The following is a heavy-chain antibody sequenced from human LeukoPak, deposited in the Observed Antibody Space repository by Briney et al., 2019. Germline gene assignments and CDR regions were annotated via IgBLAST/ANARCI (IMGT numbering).Heavy chain of an antibody. Sequence: GGSLRLSCAASGFTFSSYAMSWVRQAPGEGLEWVSAISGSGGSTYYADSVKGRFTISRDNSKNTLYLQMNSLRAEDTAVYYCAKGTRGKVAGTPHFDYWGQGTLVTVSS. CDR3: AKGTRGKVAGTPHFDY. CDR1: GFTFSSYA. D-gene: IGHD6-19*01. CDR2: ISGSGGST. J-gene: IGHJ4*02. V-gene: IGHV3-23*01.